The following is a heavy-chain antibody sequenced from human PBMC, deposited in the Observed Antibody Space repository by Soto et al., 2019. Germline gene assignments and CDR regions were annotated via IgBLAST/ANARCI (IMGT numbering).Heavy chain of an antibody. J-gene: IGHJ5*02. D-gene: IGHD3-10*01. CDR2: INHSGST. CDR3: ARGPYIRRGRLTAQNYGLGSYYR. Sequence: QVQLQQWGAGLLKPSETLSLTCAVYGGSFSGYYWSWIRQPPGKGLEWIGEINHSGSTNYNPSLKSRVTISVDTSKNQFSLKLSSVTAADTAVYYCARGPYIRRGRLTAQNYGLGSYYRWGQGTLVTVSS. V-gene: IGHV4-34*01. CDR1: GGSFSGYY.